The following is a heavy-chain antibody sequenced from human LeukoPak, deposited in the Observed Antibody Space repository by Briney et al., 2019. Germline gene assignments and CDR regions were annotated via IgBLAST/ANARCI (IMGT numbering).Heavy chain of an antibody. V-gene: IGHV3-9*01. CDR3: AKTSIAEYPNDAFDI. CDR1: GFTFDDYA. Sequence: PGGSLRLSCAASGFTFDDYAMHWVRQAPGKGLEWVSGISWNSGSIGYADSVKGRFTISRDNSKDTLYPQMNSLRAEDTAVYYCAKTSIAEYPNDAFDIWGQGTMVTVSS. CDR2: ISWNSGSI. J-gene: IGHJ3*02. D-gene: IGHD6-6*01.